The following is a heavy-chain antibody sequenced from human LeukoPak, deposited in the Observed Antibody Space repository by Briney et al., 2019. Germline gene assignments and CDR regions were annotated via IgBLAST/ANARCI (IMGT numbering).Heavy chain of an antibody. J-gene: IGHJ6*02. Sequence: SETLSLTCTVSGGSISSYYWSWVRQPPGKGLEWIGNIYYSGSTNYNPSLKSRVTISVDTSKNQFSLKLSSVTAADTAAYYCARGPTYYDFWSGYFNGMDVWGQGTTVTVSS. CDR1: GGSISSYY. D-gene: IGHD3-3*01. CDR3: ARGPTYYDFWSGYFNGMDV. CDR2: IYYSGST. V-gene: IGHV4-59*12.